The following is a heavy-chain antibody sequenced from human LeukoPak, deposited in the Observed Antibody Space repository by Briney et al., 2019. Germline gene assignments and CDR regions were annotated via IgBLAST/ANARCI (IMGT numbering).Heavy chain of an antibody. CDR1: GFTFSSYW. V-gene: IGHV3-74*01. CDR3: ARTVRARDWFDP. J-gene: IGHJ5*02. CDR2: IYSDGSRT. Sequence: GGSLRLSCAASGFTFSSYWMHWVRQGPGKGLVWVSRIYSDGSRTTYADSVKGRFTISRDNSKNTLYLQMNSLRAEDTAVYYCARTVRARDWFDPWGQGTLVTVSS. D-gene: IGHD6-6*01.